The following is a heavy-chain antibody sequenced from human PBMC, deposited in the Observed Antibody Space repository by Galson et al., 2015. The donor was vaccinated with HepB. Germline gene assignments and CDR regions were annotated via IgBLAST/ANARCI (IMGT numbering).Heavy chain of an antibody. J-gene: IGHJ3*02. CDR3: ARDMETIDAFDI. CDR2: SNAGNGNT. V-gene: IGHV1-3*01. Sequence: SVKVSCKASGYTFTSYAMHWVRQAPGQRLEWMGWSNAGNGNTKYSQKFQGRVTITRDTSASTAYMELSSLRSEDTAVYYCARDMETIDAFDIWGQGTMVTVSS. CDR1: GYTFTSYA. D-gene: IGHD4/OR15-4a*01.